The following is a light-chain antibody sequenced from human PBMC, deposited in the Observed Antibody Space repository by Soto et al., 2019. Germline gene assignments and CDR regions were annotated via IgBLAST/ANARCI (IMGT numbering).Light chain of an antibody. CDR3: SSYAGNYIYV. CDR1: SSDIGTYDY. CDR2: AVN. V-gene: IGLV2-11*01. Sequence: QSVLTQPRSVSGSPGQSVTISCTGTSSDIGTYDYVAWYQQHPGKAPKLIIFAVNKRPSGVPDRFSGSKSGYTASLTISGLQADDEADYYCSSYAGNYIYVFATGTKVT. J-gene: IGLJ1*01.